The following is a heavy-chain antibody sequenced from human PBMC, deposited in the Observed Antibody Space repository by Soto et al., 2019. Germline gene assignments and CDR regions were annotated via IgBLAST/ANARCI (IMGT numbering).Heavy chain of an antibody. D-gene: IGHD3-10*01. Sequence: WASVKVSCKASGYTFTGYYVHWVRQAPGQGLEWMGWINPNSGATIYPQKFQGRVTMTRDTSISTAYMELNSLRFDDTAVYYCASTGNYGSGTSFRVDYWGQGTLVTVSS. CDR1: GYTFTGYY. V-gene: IGHV1-2*02. J-gene: IGHJ4*02. CDR2: INPNSGAT. CDR3: ASTGNYGSGTSFRVDY.